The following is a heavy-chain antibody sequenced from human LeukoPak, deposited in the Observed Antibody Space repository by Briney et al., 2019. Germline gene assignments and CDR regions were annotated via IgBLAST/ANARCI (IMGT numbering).Heavy chain of an antibody. CDR1: GDSVSSNSAA. V-gene: IGHV6-1*01. CDR3: ARDRFDTAMVSNWFDP. Sequence: SQTLSLTCAISGDSVSSNSAAWNWIRQSPSRGLEWLGRTYYRSKWYNDYALSVISRITINPDTSKNQFSLQLNSVTPEDTAVYYCARDRFDTAMVSNWFDPWGQGTLVTVSS. J-gene: IGHJ5*02. CDR2: TYYRSKWYN. D-gene: IGHD5-18*01.